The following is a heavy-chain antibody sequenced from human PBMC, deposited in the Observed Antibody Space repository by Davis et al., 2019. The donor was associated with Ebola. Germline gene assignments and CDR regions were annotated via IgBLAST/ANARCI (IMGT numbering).Heavy chain of an antibody. V-gene: IGHV4-34*01. CDR1: GGSFSGYY. Sequence: MPSETLSLTCAVYGGSFSGYYWSWIRQPPGKGLEWIGEVNHSGSTNYNLSLESRVTISVDTSKNQFSLKLSSVTTADTAVYYCARVWNDYGSGSYYDYWGQGILVTVSS. D-gene: IGHD3-10*01. CDR2: VNHSGST. CDR3: ARVWNDYGSGSYYDY. J-gene: IGHJ4*02.